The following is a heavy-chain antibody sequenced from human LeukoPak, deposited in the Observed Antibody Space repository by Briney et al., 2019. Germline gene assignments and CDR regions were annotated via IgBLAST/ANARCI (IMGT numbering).Heavy chain of an antibody. J-gene: IGHJ4*02. D-gene: IGHD6-13*01. CDR1: GFTFSDYY. CDR2: ISSSGSTT. Sequence: PGGSLRLSCAASGFTFSDYYMSWIRQAPGKGLEWVSYISSSGSTTYYADSVKGRFTISRDNAKNSLYLQMNSLRAEDTAVYYCARDARQQLVERFDYWGQGTLVTVSS. CDR3: ARDARQQLVERFDY. V-gene: IGHV3-11*01.